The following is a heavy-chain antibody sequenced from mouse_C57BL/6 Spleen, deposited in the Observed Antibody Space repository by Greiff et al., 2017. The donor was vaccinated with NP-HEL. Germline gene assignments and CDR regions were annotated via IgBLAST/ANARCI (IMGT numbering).Heavy chain of an antibody. CDR2: INPYNGGT. V-gene: IGHV1-19*01. CDR1: GYTFTDYY. CDR3: ARPDPCLDY. J-gene: IGHJ4*01. Sequence: DVQLQESGPVLVKPGASVKMSCKASGYTFTDYYMNWVKQSHGKSLEWIGVINPYNGGTSYNQKFKGKATLTVDKSSSTAYMELNSLTSEDSAVYYCARPDPCLDYWGQGTSVTVSS.